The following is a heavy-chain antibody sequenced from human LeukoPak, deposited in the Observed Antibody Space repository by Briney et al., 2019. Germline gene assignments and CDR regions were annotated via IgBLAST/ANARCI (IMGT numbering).Heavy chain of an antibody. Sequence: PGGSLRLSCAASGFTFSSYWMTWVRQAPGKGLEWVANIRGDGSERCYVGYLKGRFTIYRDNAKNSLYLQMNSLRVDDTAVYYCVREGPPQGRPWSGWYPFDFWGQGILVTVSS. CDR2: IRGDGSER. J-gene: IGHJ4*02. CDR1: GFTFSSYW. D-gene: IGHD3-3*01. V-gene: IGHV3-7*01. CDR3: VREGPPQGRPWSGWYPFDF.